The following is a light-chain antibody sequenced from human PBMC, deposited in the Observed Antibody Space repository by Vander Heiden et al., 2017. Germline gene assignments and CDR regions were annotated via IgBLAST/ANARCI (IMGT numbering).Light chain of an antibody. J-gene: IGKJ1*01. CDR2: AAS. CDR3: QKYNSDPWT. Sequence: DIQMTQSPSSLPASVGDRVTITCRASQGISNYLAWYQQKPGKVPKLLIYAASTLQSGVPSRFSGSGSGTEFTLTISSLQTEDVATYYCQKYNSDPWTFGQGTKVEIK. V-gene: IGKV1-27*01. CDR1: QGISNY.